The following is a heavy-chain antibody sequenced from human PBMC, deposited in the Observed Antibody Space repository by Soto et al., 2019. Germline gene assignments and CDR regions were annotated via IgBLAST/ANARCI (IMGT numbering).Heavy chain of an antibody. CDR2: INHSGST. D-gene: IGHD6-6*01. J-gene: IGHJ4*02. Sequence: SETLSLTCAVYGGSFSGYYWSWIRQPPGKGLEWIGEINHSGSTNYNPSLKSRVTISVDTSKNQFSLKLSSVTAADTAVYYCAIGHSTYSSSSLLDYWGQGTPVTVSS. CDR3: AIGHSTYSSSSLLDY. V-gene: IGHV4-34*01. CDR1: GGSFSGYY.